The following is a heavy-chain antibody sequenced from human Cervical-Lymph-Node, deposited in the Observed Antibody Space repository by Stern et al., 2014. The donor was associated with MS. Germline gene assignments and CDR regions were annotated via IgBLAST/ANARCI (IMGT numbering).Heavy chain of an antibody. D-gene: IGHD3-22*01. V-gene: IGHV1-69*09. CDR1: GGTFSSYA. CDR2: IIPILGIA. Sequence: QLVQSGAEVKKPGSSVKVSCKASGGTFSSYAISWVRQAPGQGLEWMGRIIPILGIANYAQKFQGRVTITADKSTSTAYMELSSLRSEDTAVYYCASYYYDSSGYADYWGQGTLVTVSS. J-gene: IGHJ4*02. CDR3: ASYYYDSSGYADY.